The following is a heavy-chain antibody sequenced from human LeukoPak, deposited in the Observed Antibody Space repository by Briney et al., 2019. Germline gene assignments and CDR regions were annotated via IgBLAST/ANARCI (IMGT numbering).Heavy chain of an antibody. CDR1: GFIFSKYG. CDR2: ISGGGGST. CDR3: AKAKPPTYARGWFWDY. D-gene: IGHD6-19*01. J-gene: IGHJ4*02. V-gene: IGHV3-23*01. Sequence: GGSLRLSCAASGFIFSKYGMSWVRQAPGKGLEWVSGISGGGGSTYFADSVKGRFTISRDNSRNTLYLLMNSLRADDAAIYYCAKAKPPTYARGWFWDYWGQGTLVTVSA.